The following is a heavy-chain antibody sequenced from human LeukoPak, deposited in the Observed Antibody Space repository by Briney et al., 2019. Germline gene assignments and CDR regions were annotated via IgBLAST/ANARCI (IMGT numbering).Heavy chain of an antibody. CDR1: GFTFSSYA. V-gene: IGHV3-23*01. CDR2: ISGSGGAT. Sequence: GGSLRLSCAASGFTFSSYAMNLVRQAPGKGLEWVSAISGSGGATYYADSVKGRFTMSRDNSKKTLYLQMNSLRAEDTAVYYCAKGAYYHGSGRYFDYWGQGTLVTVSS. CDR3: AKGAYYHGSGRYFDY. D-gene: IGHD3-10*01. J-gene: IGHJ4*02.